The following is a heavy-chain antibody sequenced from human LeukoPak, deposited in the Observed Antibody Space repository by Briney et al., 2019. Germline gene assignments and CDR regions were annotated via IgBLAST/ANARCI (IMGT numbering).Heavy chain of an antibody. CDR1: SYTFTSYG. J-gene: IGHJ5*02. V-gene: IGHV1-2*02. Sequence: ASVKVSCKASSYTFTSYGINWVRQAPGQGLEWMGWINPNSGGTNYAQKFQGRVTMTRDTSISTAYMELSRLRSDDTAVYYCARDLLWWSGSWFDPWGQGTLVTVSS. CDR2: INPNSGGT. D-gene: IGHD2-21*01. CDR3: ARDLLWWSGSWFDP.